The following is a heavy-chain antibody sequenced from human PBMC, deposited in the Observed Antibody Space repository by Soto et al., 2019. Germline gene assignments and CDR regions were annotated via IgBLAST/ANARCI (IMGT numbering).Heavy chain of an antibody. D-gene: IGHD3-22*01. J-gene: IGHJ4*02. CDR2: IYYSGST. CDR3: ASVIFYYYDSSGLKSNYFDY. CDR1: GGSINSYY. V-gene: IGHV4-59*01. Sequence: SETLSLTCTVSGGSINSYYWNWIRPPPGKGLEWIGYIYYSGSTNYNPSLKSRVTISVDKSKNQFSLKLSSVTAADTAVYYCASVIFYYYDSSGLKSNYFDYWGQGILVTVSS.